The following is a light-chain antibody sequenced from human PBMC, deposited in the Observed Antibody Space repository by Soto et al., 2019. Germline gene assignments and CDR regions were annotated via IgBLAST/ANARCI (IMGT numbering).Light chain of an antibody. J-gene: IGKJ1*01. Sequence: DIQMTQSPSKMCRSXGGGVAITXXASDNIGPWVAWYQQKPGKAPKLLIYKASTLETGAPSRFAGSGSGTGFTLTITRLQPDDFATYYCQHYNSYSRTFGQGTKV. CDR3: QHYNSYSRT. CDR2: KAS. CDR1: DNIGPW. V-gene: IGKV1-5*03.